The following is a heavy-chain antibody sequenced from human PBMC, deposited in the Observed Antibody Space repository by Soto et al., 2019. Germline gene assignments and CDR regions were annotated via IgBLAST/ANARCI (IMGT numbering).Heavy chain of an antibody. V-gene: IGHV3-23*01. CDR3: AKTSLYSSGWPDY. CDR1: GFTFSSYA. Sequence: GGSLRLSCAASGFTFSSYAMSWVRQAPGKGLEWVSAISGSGGSTYYADSVKGRFTISRDNSKNTLYLQMNGLRAEDTAVYYCAKTSLYSSGWPDYWGQGTLVTVSS. J-gene: IGHJ4*02. CDR2: ISGSGGST. D-gene: IGHD6-19*01.